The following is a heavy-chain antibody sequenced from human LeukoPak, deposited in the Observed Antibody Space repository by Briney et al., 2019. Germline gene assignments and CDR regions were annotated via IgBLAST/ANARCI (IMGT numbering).Heavy chain of an antibody. CDR3: AKDHVYSSGWYDY. J-gene: IGHJ4*02. CDR2: ISGSGGST. D-gene: IGHD6-19*01. Sequence: GGSLRLSCAASGFTFSTYSMNWVRQAPGKGLEWVSAISGSGGSTYYADSVKGRFTISRDNSKNTLYLQMNSLRAEDTAVYYCAKDHVYSSGWYDYWGQGTLVTVSS. CDR1: GFTFSTYS. V-gene: IGHV3-23*01.